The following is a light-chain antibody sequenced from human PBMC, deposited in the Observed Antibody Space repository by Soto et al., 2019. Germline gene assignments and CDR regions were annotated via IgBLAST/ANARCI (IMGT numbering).Light chain of an antibody. CDR1: QSVLCSSNNKNY. V-gene: IGKV4-1*01. J-gene: IGKJ1*01. CDR3: QQYYSTPWT. CDR2: WAS. Sequence: DIVMTQSPDSLAVSLGERATINCKSSQSVLCSSNNKNYLAWYQQKPGQPPKLLIYWASTRESGVPDRFSGSGSGTDFTLTISSLQAEDVAVYYCQQYYSTPWTFGQGTKV.